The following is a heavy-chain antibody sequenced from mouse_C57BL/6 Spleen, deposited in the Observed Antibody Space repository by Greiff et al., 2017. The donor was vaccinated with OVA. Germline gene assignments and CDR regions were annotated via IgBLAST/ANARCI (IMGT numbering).Heavy chain of an antibody. D-gene: IGHD4-1*01. CDR1: GYTFTSYW. CDR3: ARRTGHYYAMDY. CDR2: IDPSDSYT. Sequence: QVQLQQPGAELVKPGASVKLSCKASGYTFTSYWMQWVKQRPGQGLEWIGEIDPSDSYTNYNQKFKGKATLTVDKSSSTAYMQLSSLTSEDSAVYYCARRTGHYYAMDYWGQGTSVTVSS. J-gene: IGHJ4*01. V-gene: IGHV1-50*01.